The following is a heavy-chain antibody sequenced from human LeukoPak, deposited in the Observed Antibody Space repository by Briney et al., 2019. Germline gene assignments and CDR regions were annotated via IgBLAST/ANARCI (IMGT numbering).Heavy chain of an antibody. CDR1: GGSICVLY. V-gene: IGHV4-59*11. CDR3: AREKDTGSNHAKIRYDI. J-gene: IGHJ3*02. Sequence: SETLSLTCTVSGGSICVLYWSWIPQPPGKGLEWIGWNFGSGDFSYNPSLKSRLSISVDTSNNQFSLKLTSATAADTAVYYGAREKDTGSNHAKIRYDIWGQGTMVTVSS. D-gene: IGHD1-26*01. CDR2: NFGSGDF.